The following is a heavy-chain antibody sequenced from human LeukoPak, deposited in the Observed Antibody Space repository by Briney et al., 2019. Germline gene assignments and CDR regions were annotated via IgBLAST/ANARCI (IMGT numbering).Heavy chain of an antibody. V-gene: IGHV3-21*01. CDR2: ISGSGGST. CDR1: GFTVTSNY. CDR3: ARATDDAFDI. Sequence: GGSLRLSCAASGFTVTSNYMSWVRQAPGKGLEWVSAISGSGGSTYYADSVKGRFTISRDNAKNSLYLQMNSLRAEDTAVYYCARATDDAFDIWGQGTMVTVSS. J-gene: IGHJ3*02.